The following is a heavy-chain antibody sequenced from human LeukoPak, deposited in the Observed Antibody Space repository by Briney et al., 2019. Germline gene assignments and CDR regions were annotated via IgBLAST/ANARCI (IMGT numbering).Heavy chain of an antibody. J-gene: IGHJ4*02. D-gene: IGHD3-22*01. V-gene: IGHV4-61*02. CDR1: GGSISSGSYY. CDR3: ARVDYYDSSGYLFDY. Sequence: SQTLSLTCTVSGGSISSGSYYWSWIRQPAGKGLEWIGRIYTSGSTNYNPSLKSRVTISVDTSKNQFSLKLSSVTAADTAVYYCARVDYYDSSGYLFDYWGQGTLVTVSS. CDR2: IYTSGST.